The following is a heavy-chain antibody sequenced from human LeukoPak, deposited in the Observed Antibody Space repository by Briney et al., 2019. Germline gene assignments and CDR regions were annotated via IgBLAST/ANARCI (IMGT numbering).Heavy chain of an antibody. Sequence: ASVKVSCKASGYTFMSYGISWVRQAPGQGLEWMGWINPNSGGTNYAQKFQGRVTMTRDTSISTAYMELSRLRSDDTAVYYCARATRAYCSGGSCYFDYWGQGTLVTVSS. V-gene: IGHV1-2*02. CDR3: ARATRAYCSGGSCYFDY. CDR2: INPNSGGT. D-gene: IGHD2-15*01. CDR1: GYTFMSYG. J-gene: IGHJ4*02.